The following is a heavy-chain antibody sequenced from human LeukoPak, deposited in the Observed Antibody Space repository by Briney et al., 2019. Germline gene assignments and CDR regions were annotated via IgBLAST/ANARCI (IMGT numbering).Heavy chain of an antibody. CDR3: ARVRYQGFDP. D-gene: IGHD2-2*01. V-gene: IGHV4-4*07. CDR2: IFTSGST. CDR1: GGSISSHY. Sequence: KSSETLSLTCTVSGGSISSHYWSWIRQPAGKGLEWIGRIFTSGSTNYNPSLKSRVTMSVDTSKNRFSLKLSSVTAADTAVYYCARVRYQGFDPWGHGTLVTVSS. J-gene: IGHJ5*02.